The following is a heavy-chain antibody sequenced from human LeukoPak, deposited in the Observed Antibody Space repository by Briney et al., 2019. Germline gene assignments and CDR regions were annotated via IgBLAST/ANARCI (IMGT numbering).Heavy chain of an antibody. D-gene: IGHD3-22*01. Sequence: GGSLRLSCAVSRFTFSSYAMHWVRQAPGKGLEWVAVISYDGSNKYYADSVKGRFTISRDNSKNTLYLQMNSLRAEDTTVYYCARDRHDSSGYYYGHYYYGMDVWGQGTTVTVSS. J-gene: IGHJ6*02. CDR1: RFTFSSYA. CDR3: ARDRHDSSGYYYGHYYYGMDV. CDR2: ISYDGSNK. V-gene: IGHV3-30*04.